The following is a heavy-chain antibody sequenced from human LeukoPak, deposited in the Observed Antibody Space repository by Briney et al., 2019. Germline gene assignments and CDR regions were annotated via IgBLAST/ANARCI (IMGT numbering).Heavy chain of an antibody. Sequence: PGGSLRLSCAASEFTFNSYAMHWVRQAPGKGLEWVAFIRYDGSYKYYADSVKGRFTISRDNSKNTLYLQMNSLRAEDTAVYYCAKGSSPVGATLDYWGQGTLVTVSS. CDR2: IRYDGSYK. CDR3: AKGSSPVGATLDY. D-gene: IGHD1-26*01. V-gene: IGHV3-30*02. J-gene: IGHJ4*02. CDR1: EFTFNSYA.